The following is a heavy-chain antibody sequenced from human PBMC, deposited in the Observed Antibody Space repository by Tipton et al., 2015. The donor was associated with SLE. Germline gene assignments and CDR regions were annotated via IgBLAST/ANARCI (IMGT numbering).Heavy chain of an antibody. CDR1: GVSSSSLY. J-gene: IGHJ4*02. Sequence: LRLSCTVSGVSSSSLYWSWIRQPAGKGLEWVGRLYPSGITDYHSSLKSRVTMSLDTSKNQFSLKLSSVSATDTAVYYCARGPNCLDYWGQGALVTVSS. CDR3: ARGPNCLDY. D-gene: IGHD1-1*01. CDR2: LYPSGIT. V-gene: IGHV4-4*07.